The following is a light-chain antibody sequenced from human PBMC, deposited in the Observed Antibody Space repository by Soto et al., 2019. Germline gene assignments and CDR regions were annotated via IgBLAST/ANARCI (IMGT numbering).Light chain of an antibody. CDR2: EVT. CDR1: SRDIGAYNR. V-gene: IGLV2-14*01. CDR3: ASHTASDTWV. Sequence: QSALTQAASASGSPGQSIIISCTGTSRDIGAYNRVSWYQQHPGKVPKVMIYEVTNRPSRVSTRFSGSKSGNTAFLTISRLQAEDEADYYCASHTASDTWVFGGGTKLTVL. J-gene: IGLJ3*02.